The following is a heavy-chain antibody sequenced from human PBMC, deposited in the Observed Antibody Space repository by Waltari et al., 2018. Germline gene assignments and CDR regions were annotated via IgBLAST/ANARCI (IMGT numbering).Heavy chain of an antibody. J-gene: IGHJ6*03. V-gene: IGHV4-61*02. CDR3: ARDGGYYYYYMDV. Sequence: QVQLQESGPGLVKPSQPLSLTCPVPGGSISSGSYYWSWIRQPAVKGLEWIGRIYTSGSTNYNPSLNSRVTISVDTSKNQFSLKLSSVTAADTAVYYCARDGGYYYYYMDVWGKGTTVTVSS. CDR2: IYTSGST. CDR1: GGSISSGSYY. D-gene: IGHD3-16*01.